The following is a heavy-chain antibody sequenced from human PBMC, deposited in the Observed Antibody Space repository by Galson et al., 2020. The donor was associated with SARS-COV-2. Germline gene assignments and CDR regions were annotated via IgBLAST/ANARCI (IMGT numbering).Heavy chain of an antibody. CDR1: GFTFGDYA. D-gene: IGHD3-22*01. CDR3: TRENYDSSVWKY. CDR2: IRSKVYGGTT. Sequence: GESLKISCTASGFTFGDYAMSWVRQAPGKGLEWVGFIRSKVYGGTTEYAASVKGRFTISRDDSKSIAYLQMNSLKTEDTAVYYCTRENYDSSVWKYWGQGTLVTVSS. V-gene: IGHV3-49*04. J-gene: IGHJ4*02.